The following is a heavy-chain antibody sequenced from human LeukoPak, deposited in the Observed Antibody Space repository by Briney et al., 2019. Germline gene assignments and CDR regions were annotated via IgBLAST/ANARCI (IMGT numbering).Heavy chain of an antibody. J-gene: IGHJ4*02. D-gene: IGHD4-11*01. CDR3: ARLEMGYSNYNFDY. V-gene: IGHV4-59*05. Sequence: SETLSLTCTVSGGSISSYYWSWIRQPPGKGLEWIGSIYYSGSTYYNPSLKSRVTISVDTSKNQFSLKLSSVTAADTAVYYCARLEMGYSNYNFDYWGQGTLVTVSS. CDR2: IYYSGST. CDR1: GGSISSYY.